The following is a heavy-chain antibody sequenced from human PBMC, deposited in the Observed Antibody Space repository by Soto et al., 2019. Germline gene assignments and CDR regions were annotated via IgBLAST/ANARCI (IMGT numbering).Heavy chain of an antibody. CDR2: IKSKSDGGTT. V-gene: IGHV3-15*01. CDR1: GLTFSNAW. J-gene: IGHJ6*02. Sequence: PGGSLRLSCAASGLTFSNAWLNCVRQAPGKGLEWVGRIKSKSDGGTTDYAAPVKGRFTISRDDSENTLYLQMNSLKTEDTAVYYCATGIAARPRGLDVWGQGTTVTVSS. CDR3: ATGIAARPRGLDV. D-gene: IGHD6-6*01.